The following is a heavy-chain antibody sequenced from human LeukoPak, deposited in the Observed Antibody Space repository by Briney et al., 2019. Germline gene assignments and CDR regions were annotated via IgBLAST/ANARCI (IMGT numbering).Heavy chain of an antibody. CDR3: ARGWAAGAQYFQH. Sequence: GASLRVSCKASGYTFTSYYINWVRQAPGQGLEWMGWMNANSGNTCYAQKFQGRVTMTRNTSISTAYMELSSLRSEDTAVYYCARGWAAGAQYFQHWGEGKLVTVSS. D-gene: IGHD6-13*01. V-gene: IGHV1-8*01. CDR2: MNANSGNT. J-gene: IGHJ1*01. CDR1: GYTFTSYY.